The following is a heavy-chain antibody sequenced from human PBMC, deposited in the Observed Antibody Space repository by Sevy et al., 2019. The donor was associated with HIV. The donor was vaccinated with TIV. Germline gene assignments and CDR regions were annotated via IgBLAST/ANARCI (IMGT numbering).Heavy chain of an antibody. CDR2: ISSSSCLI. Sequence: GGSLRLSCAASGFTFSSYSMNWVRQAPGKGLEWVSSISSSSCLIYSADSVKGRFTISRDNAKNSLYLQMNSLRAEDTAVYYCAREEYYYDSSGYRKTGDAFDIWGQGTMVTVSS. CDR3: AREEYYYDSSGYRKTGDAFDI. CDR1: GFTFSSYS. V-gene: IGHV3-21*01. D-gene: IGHD3-22*01. J-gene: IGHJ3*02.